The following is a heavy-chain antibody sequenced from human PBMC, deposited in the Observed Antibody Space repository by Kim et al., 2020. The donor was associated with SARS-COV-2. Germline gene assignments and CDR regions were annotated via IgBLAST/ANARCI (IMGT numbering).Heavy chain of an antibody. Sequence: ASVKVSCKASGYTFTSYAMHWVRQAPGQRLEWMGWINAGNGNTKYSQKFQGRVTITRDTSASTAYMELSSLRSEDTAVYYCARGGDYGGNSFDYWGQGTLVTVSS. D-gene: IGHD4-17*01. V-gene: IGHV1-3*01. CDR1: GYTFTSYA. CDR2: INAGNGNT. CDR3: ARGGDYGGNSFDY. J-gene: IGHJ4*02.